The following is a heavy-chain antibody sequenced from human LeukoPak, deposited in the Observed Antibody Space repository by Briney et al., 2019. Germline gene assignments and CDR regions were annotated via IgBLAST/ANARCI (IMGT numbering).Heavy chain of an antibody. J-gene: IGHJ4*02. V-gene: IGHV4-4*07. Sequence: SETLSLTCTVSGGSINSYYWNWIRQPAGKGLEWVGRFYTTGNTNYNPSLKSRVTISVDTSKNQFSLKLSSVTAADTAVYYCARVGLYSWGSFDYWGQGTLVTVSS. CDR1: GGSINSYY. CDR3: ARVGLYSWGSFDY. CDR2: FYTTGNT. D-gene: IGHD5-18*01.